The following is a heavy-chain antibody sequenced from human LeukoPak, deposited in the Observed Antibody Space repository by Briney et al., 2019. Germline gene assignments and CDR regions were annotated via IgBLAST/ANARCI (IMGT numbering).Heavy chain of an antibody. J-gene: IGHJ4*02. V-gene: IGHV1-8*03. Sequence: AASVKVFCKASGYTFTSYDINWVRQATGQGLEWMGWMNPNSGNTGYAQKFQGRVTITRNTSISTAYMELSSLRSEDTAVCYCARGRAAAGSKGYYFDYWGQGTLVTVSS. D-gene: IGHD6-13*01. CDR1: GYTFTSYD. CDR3: ARGRAAAGSKGYYFDY. CDR2: MNPNSGNT.